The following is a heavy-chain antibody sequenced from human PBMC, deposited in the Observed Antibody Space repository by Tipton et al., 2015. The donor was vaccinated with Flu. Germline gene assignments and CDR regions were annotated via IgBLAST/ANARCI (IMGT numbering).Heavy chain of an antibody. D-gene: IGHD1-7*01. CDR2: IYYTGNT. J-gene: IGHJ5*02. V-gene: IGHV4-39*02. Sequence: TLSLTCTVSGGSITNSNFYWGWIRQPPGKGLEWIGNIYYTGNTYYNPSLKSRVTIFLDTSKNHFSLKLTSVTAADTAVYYCAGRSGSYNWDYINWFDPWGQGTLVTVSS. CDR3: AGRSGSYNWDYINWFDP. CDR1: GGSITNSNFY.